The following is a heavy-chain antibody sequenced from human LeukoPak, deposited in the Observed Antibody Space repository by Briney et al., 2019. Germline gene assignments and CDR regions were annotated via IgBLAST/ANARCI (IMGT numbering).Heavy chain of an antibody. CDR3: ARGGAVAGNPTIFDY. D-gene: IGHD6-19*01. V-gene: IGHV4-59*01. J-gene: IGHJ4*02. CDR1: GGSISSYY. Sequence: SETLSLTCTVSGGSISSYYWSWIRQPPGKGLEWIGYIYYSGSTNYNPSLKSRVTISVDTSKNQFSLKLSSVTAADTAVYYCARGGAVAGNPTIFDYWGQGTLVTVSS. CDR2: IYYSGST.